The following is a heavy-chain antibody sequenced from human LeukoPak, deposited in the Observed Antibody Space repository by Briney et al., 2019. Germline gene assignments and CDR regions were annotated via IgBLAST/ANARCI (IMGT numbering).Heavy chain of an antibody. D-gene: IGHD6-6*01. Sequence: PGGSLRLSCAASGFTFSSYSMNWVRQAPGKGLEWVSSISSSSSYIYYADSVKGRFTISRDNSKNTLYLQMNSLRAEDTAVYYCAKAHSSIAAYNYFDFWGQGTLVTVSS. J-gene: IGHJ4*02. V-gene: IGHV3-21*04. CDR3: AKAHSSIAAYNYFDF. CDR2: ISSSSSYI. CDR1: GFTFSSYS.